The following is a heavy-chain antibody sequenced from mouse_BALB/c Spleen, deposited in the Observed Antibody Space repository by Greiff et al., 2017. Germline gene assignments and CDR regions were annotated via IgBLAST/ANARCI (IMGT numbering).Heavy chain of an antibody. CDR3: ARDARGYDGAWFAY. V-gene: IGHV7-1*02. CDR2: SRNKANDYTT. D-gene: IGHD2-2*01. Sequence: EVKLMESGGGLVQPGGSLRLSCATSGFTFSDFYMEWVRQPPGKRLEWIAASRNKANDYTTEYSASVKGRFIVSRDTSQSILYLQMNALRAEDTAIYYCARDARGYDGAWFAYWGQGTLVTVSA. J-gene: IGHJ3*01. CDR1: GFTFSDFY.